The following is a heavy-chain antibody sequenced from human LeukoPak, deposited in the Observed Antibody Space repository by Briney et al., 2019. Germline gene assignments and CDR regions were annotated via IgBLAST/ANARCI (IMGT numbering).Heavy chain of an antibody. CDR3: ARGYDSSGYLARFWEQADTYFDY. J-gene: IGHJ4*02. CDR1: GNTFTSYG. V-gene: IGHV1-18*01. Sequence: EASVKVSCKASGNTFTSYGISWVRQAPGQGREWMGWISAYNGNTNYAQKLQGRVTVTTDTSTSTAYMELRSLRSDDTAVYYCARGYDSSGYLARFWEQADTYFDYWGQGTLVTVSS. D-gene: IGHD3-22*01. CDR2: ISAYNGNT.